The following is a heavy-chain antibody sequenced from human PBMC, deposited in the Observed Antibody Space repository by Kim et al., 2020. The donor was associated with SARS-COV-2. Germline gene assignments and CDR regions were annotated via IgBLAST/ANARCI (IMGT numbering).Heavy chain of an antibody. CDR3: ARDIASHNWFDP. V-gene: IGHV1-69*13. D-gene: IGHD2-2*01. CDR2: IIPTFGTA. Sequence: SVKVSCKASGGTFSSYAISWVRQAPGQGLEWMGGIIPTFGTANYAQKFQGRVTITADESTSTAYMELSSLRSEDTAVYYCARDIASHNWFDPWGQGTLVTVSS. J-gene: IGHJ5*02. CDR1: GGTFSSYA.